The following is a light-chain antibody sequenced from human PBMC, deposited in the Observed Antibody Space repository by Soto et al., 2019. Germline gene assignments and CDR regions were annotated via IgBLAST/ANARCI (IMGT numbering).Light chain of an antibody. CDR3: QQYNIWPYT. J-gene: IGKJ2*01. Sequence: EIVMTQSPATLSVSPGERVTLSCRASQSVSSNLAWYQQKRGQAPRLLIYLASNRATGIPARFSGSGSGTDFNLTISSLQSVDFAVYYCQQYNIWPYTFGQGTKLEI. CDR2: LAS. V-gene: IGKV3-15*01. CDR1: QSVSSN.